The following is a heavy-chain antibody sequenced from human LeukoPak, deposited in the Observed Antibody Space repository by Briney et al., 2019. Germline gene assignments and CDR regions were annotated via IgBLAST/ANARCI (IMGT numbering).Heavy chain of an antibody. J-gene: IGHJ4*02. CDR1: GYSISSGYY. CDR3: ARKVLSSEEWFGESNFDN. CDR2: MYHSGST. Sequence: SETLSLTCTVSGYSISSGYYWGWIRQPPGKGLEWIGSMYHSGSTYYNPSLKSRVTISVDTSKNQFSLKLTSVTAADTAVYYSARKVLSSEEWFGESNFDNRGQGPLVPASS. D-gene: IGHD3-10*01. V-gene: IGHV4-38-2*02.